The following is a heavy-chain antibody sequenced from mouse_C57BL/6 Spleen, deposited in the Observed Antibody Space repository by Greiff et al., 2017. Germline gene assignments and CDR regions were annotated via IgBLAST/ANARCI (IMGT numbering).Heavy chain of an antibody. CDR2: IYPGNSDT. Sequence: DVQLQESGTVLARPGASVKMSCKTSGYTFTSYWMHWVKQRPGQGLEWIGAIYPGNSDTSYNQKFKGKAKLTAVTSASTAYMELSSLTNEDYAVYYCTRTPGRDCAMDYWGQGTSVTVSS. D-gene: IGHD3-3*01. J-gene: IGHJ4*01. CDR3: TRTPGRDCAMDY. CDR1: GYTFTSYW. V-gene: IGHV1-5*01.